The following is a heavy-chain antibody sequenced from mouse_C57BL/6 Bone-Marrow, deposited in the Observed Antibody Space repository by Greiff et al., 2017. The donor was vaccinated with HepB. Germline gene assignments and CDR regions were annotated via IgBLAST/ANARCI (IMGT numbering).Heavy chain of an antibody. D-gene: IGHD1-1*01. CDR3: ARDNYGSSYEFAY. Sequence: EVKLMESGGGLVQSGRSLRLSCATSGFTFSDFYMEWVRQAPGKGLEWIAASRNKANDYTTEYSASVKGRFIVSRDTSQSILYLQMNALRAEDTAIYYCARDNYGSSYEFAYWGQGTLVTVSA. V-gene: IGHV7-1*01. J-gene: IGHJ3*01. CDR1: GFTFSDFY. CDR2: SRNKANDYTT.